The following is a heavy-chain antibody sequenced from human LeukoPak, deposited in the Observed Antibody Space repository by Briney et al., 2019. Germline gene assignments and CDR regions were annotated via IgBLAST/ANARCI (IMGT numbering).Heavy chain of an antibody. D-gene: IGHD3-22*01. V-gene: IGHV1-69*04. CDR2: IIPILGIA. Sequence: SSVKVSCKASGGTFSSYAISWVRQAPGQGLEWMGRIIPILGIANYAQKFQGRVTITADKSTSTAYMELSSLRSEDTAVYYCARARYYYDSSGFIDPWGQGTLVTVSS. J-gene: IGHJ5*02. CDR1: GGTFSSYA. CDR3: ARARYYYDSSGFIDP.